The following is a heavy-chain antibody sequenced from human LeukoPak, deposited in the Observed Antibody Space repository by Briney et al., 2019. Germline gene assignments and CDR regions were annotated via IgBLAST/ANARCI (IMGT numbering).Heavy chain of an antibody. Sequence: GESLKISCKLSGYSFTTYWIAWVRQMPGKGLEWMGIIYPGDSDTTYSPSFQVQVTFSVDKSISTAYLQWSSLKASDTAIYYCARQAAAGADWFDPWGQGTLVTVSS. D-gene: IGHD6-13*01. CDR1: GYSFTTYW. CDR3: ARQAAAGADWFDP. V-gene: IGHV5-51*01. J-gene: IGHJ5*02. CDR2: IYPGDSDT.